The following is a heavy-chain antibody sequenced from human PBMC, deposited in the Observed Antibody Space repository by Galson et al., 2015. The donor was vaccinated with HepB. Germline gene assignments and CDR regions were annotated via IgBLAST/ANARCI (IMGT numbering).Heavy chain of an antibody. CDR1: GFTFSSYG. D-gene: IGHD6-13*01. V-gene: IGHV3-30*18. CDR3: AKDLAAAGTRYYYGMDV. J-gene: IGHJ6*02. CDR2: ISYDGSNK. Sequence: SLRLSCAASGFTFSSYGMHWVRQAPGKGLEWVAVISYDGSNKYYADSVKGRFTISRDNSKNTLYLQMNSLRAEDTAVYYCAKDLAAAGTRYYYGMDVWGQETTVTVSS.